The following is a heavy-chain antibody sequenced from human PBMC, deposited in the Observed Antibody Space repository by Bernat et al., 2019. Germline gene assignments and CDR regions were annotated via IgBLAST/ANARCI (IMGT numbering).Heavy chain of an antibody. J-gene: IGHJ3*02. CDR3: AGGRDDYYDSSGHDAFDI. V-gene: IGHV1-2*04. CDR1: GYTFTGYY. Sequence: QVQLVQSGAVVKKPGASVKFSCNASGYTFTGYYMHWVRQAPGQGLEWMGWINPNSGGTNYVRKFQGWVPLTRETSISTTYMELSRLGSDDTAVYYCAGGRDDYYDSSGHDAFDIWGQGTMVTVSS. D-gene: IGHD3-22*01. CDR2: INPNSGGT.